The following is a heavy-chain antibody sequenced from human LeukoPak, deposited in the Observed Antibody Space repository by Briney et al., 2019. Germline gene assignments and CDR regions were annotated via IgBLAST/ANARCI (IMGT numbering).Heavy chain of an antibody. CDR3: ASRAGYDFLGGANWFDP. V-gene: IGHV1-69*13. CDR1: GGTFSSYA. D-gene: IGHD3-3*01. CDR2: IIPIFGTA. J-gene: IGHJ5*02. Sequence: SVKVSCKASGGTFSSYAISWVRQAPGPGLEWMGGIIPIFGTANYAQKFQGRVTITADESTSTAYMELSSLRFEDTAVYYCASRAGYDFLGGANWFDPWGQGTLVTVSS.